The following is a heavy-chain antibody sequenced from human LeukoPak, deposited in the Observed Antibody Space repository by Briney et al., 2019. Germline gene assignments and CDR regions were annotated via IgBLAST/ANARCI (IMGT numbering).Heavy chain of an antibody. CDR1: GFAFNNYA. Sequence: GGSLRLSCAASGFAFNNYAMTWVRQAPGKGLEWVSTISESGGGSYSGGGTYYRDSVKGRFIISKDGSTNTLFLQMDSLRADDTGIYYCAKGKVNHLGALDYWGQGALVTVSS. V-gene: IGHV3-23*01. CDR3: AKGKVNHLGALDY. D-gene: IGHD1-26*01. J-gene: IGHJ4*02. CDR2: ISESGGGSYSGGGT.